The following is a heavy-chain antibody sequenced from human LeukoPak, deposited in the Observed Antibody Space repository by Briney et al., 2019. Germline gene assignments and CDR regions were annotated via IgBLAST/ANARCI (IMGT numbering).Heavy chain of an antibody. CDR3: AKVAGRKTSSGWDFFDY. Sequence: GGSLRLSCAASGFTFSSYAMSWVRQAPGKGLEWVSAISGSGGSTFYADSVKGRFTISRDNSKNTLYLQMNSLRAEDTAVYYCAKVAGRKTSSGWDFFDYWGQGTLVTVSS. CDR2: ISGSGGST. CDR1: GFTFSSYA. V-gene: IGHV3-23*01. D-gene: IGHD6-19*01. J-gene: IGHJ4*02.